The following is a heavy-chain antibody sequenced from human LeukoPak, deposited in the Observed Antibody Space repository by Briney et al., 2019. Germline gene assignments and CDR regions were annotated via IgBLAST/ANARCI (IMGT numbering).Heavy chain of an antibody. D-gene: IGHD5-12*01. J-gene: IGHJ4*02. V-gene: IGHV3-30-3*01. CDR2: ISYDGSNK. CDR1: GFTFSSYA. CDR3: ARVRRWLQFFSDY. Sequence: GGSPRLSCAASGFTFSSYAMHWVRQAPGKGLEWVAVISYDGSNKYYADFVKGRFTISRDNSKNTLYLQMNSLRAEDTAVYYCARVRRWLQFFSDYWGQGTLVTVSS.